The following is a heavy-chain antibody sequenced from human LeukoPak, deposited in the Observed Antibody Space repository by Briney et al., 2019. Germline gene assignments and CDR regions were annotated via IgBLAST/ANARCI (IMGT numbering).Heavy chain of an antibody. CDR3: AKDQDIVVVPAAMLTNWFDP. V-gene: IGHV3-30*18. D-gene: IGHD2-2*01. J-gene: IGHJ5*02. CDR1: GFTFSSYG. CDR2: ISYDGSNK. Sequence: GRSLRLSCAASGFTFSSYGMHWVRQAPGKGLEWEAVISYDGSNKYYADSVKGRFTISRDNSKNTLYLQMNSLRAEDTAVYYCAKDQDIVVVPAAMLTNWFDPWGQGTLVTVSS.